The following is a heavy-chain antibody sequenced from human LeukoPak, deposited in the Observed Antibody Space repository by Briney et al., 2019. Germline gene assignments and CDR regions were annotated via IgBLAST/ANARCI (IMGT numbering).Heavy chain of an antibody. V-gene: IGHV3-74*01. CDR2: INPDDKSA. CDR3: LTIVETTFDAFDI. CDR1: GFSFSRYS. J-gene: IGHJ3*02. D-gene: IGHD2/OR15-2a*01. Sequence: GGSLRLSCAASGFSFSRYSMNWVRQAPGKGLVWVSRINPDDKSASYADSVKGRFAIARDDARKTLYLQMNSLRAEDTAVYYCLTIVETTFDAFDIWGQGTMVTVSS.